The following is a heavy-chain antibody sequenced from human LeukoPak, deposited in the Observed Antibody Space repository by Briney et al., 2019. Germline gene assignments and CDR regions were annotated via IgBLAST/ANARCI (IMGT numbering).Heavy chain of an antibody. D-gene: IGHD4-17*01. CDR1: GGSISTYY. CDR3: ARQRDYVVNWFDP. J-gene: IGHJ5*02. V-gene: IGHV4-59*08. CDR2: IHNSGST. Sequence: SETLPLTCTVSGGSISTYYWSWIRQPPGKGLEGIGYIHNSGSTNYNPSLKSRVTISVDTSANQFSLKLSSVTAADTALYYCARQRDYVVNWFDPWGQGTLVTVSP.